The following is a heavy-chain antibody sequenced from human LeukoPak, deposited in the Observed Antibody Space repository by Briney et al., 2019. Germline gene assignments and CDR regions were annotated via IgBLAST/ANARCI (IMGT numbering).Heavy chain of an antibody. V-gene: IGHV3-30*18. CDR3: AKGPLRGTAAAIDY. Sequence: GGSLRLSCAASGFTFNNYGMHWVRQAPGKGLEWVAVISYDGRNIHYPDSVKGRFTISRDISTDTLWLQMDSLRTEDAAVYYCAKGPLRGTAAAIDYWGQGTLVTVSS. D-gene: IGHD2-2*01. CDR1: GFTFNNYG. J-gene: IGHJ4*02. CDR2: ISYDGRNI.